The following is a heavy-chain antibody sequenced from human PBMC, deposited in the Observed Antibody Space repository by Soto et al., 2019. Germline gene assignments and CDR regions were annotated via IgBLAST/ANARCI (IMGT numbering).Heavy chain of an antibody. V-gene: IGHV3-30*18. D-gene: IGHD6-13*01. Sequence: PGGSLRLFCAASGFPFSSSGRHWVRQAPCKGLEWVAVISYDGSNKYYACSVKGRFTISRDNSKNTLYLQMNSLRAEDTAVYYCAKDLGSGSWYIPSSSYGMDAWGQGTTLTVSS. CDR2: ISYDGSNK. J-gene: IGHJ6*01. CDR1: GFPFSSSG. CDR3: AKDLGSGSWYIPSSSYGMDA.